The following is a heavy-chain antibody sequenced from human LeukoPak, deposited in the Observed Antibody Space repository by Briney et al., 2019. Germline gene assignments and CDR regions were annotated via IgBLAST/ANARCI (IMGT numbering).Heavy chain of an antibody. CDR3: ARMLGYCSSTSCYKGYFDY. Sequence: ASVKVSFKASGYTFTSYDINWVRQATGQGLEWMGWMNPNSGNTGYAQKFQGRVTITRNTSISTAYMELSSLRSEDTAVYYCARMLGYCSSTSCYKGYFDYWGQGTLVTVSS. CDR1: GYTFTSYD. D-gene: IGHD2-2*02. CDR2: MNPNSGNT. V-gene: IGHV1-8*03. J-gene: IGHJ4*02.